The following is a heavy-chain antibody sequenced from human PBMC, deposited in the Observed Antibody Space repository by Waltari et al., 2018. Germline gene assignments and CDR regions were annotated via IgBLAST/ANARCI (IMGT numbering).Heavy chain of an antibody. V-gene: IGHV3-74*01. Sequence: EVQLVESGGDLVQPGGSLRLSFTDSEVTFSTTWMQWVRQVPGKGLVWGSGINSDGTNTYYADSVKGRFTISRDDAKNTLYLQMDSLRAEDTAIYYCTNVDGYWGQGTLVTVSS. J-gene: IGHJ4*02. D-gene: IGHD2-21*01. CDR1: EVTFSTTW. CDR2: INSDGTNT. CDR3: TNVDGY.